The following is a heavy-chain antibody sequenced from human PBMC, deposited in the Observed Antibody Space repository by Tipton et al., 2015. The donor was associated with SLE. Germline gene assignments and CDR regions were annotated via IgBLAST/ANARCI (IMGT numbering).Heavy chain of an antibody. D-gene: IGHD2-15*01. CDR2: IYYSGST. V-gene: IGHV4-59*12. J-gene: IGHJ5*02. CDR3: ARDRPDCSGGSCYPRWFDP. Sequence: TLSLTCAVYGGSFSGYYWSWIQQPPGKGLEWIGYIYYSGSTNYNPSLKSRVTISVDTSKNQFSLKLSSVTAADTAVYYCARDRPDCSGGSCYPRWFDPWGQGTLVTVSS. CDR1: GGSFSGYY.